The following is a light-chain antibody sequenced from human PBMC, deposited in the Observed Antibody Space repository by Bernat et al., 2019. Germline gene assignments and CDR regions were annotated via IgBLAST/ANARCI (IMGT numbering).Light chain of an antibody. CDR2: GAS. CDR3: QKDSTSIFT. V-gene: IGKV3-20*01. Sequence: RATLSCRASQSVGSSLAWYQQKPGQAPRLLIYGASSRATGIPDRFSGSGSGTEFTLTISSLETEDFAVYYCQKDSTSIFTCGSGTKLDI. J-gene: IGKJ3*01. CDR1: QSVGSS.